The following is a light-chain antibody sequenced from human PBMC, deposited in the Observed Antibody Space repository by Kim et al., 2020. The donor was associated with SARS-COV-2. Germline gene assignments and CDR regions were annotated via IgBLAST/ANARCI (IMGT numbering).Light chain of an antibody. V-gene: IGLV3-1*01. CDR1: KLGDKY. J-gene: IGLJ2*01. Sequence: SYELTQPPSLSVSPGQTASITCSGDKLGDKYVCWYQQKPGQSPALVIYQDTKRPSGIPERFSGSNSGITATLTISGTQGMDEADYYCQAWDSSTHVVFGGGTQLTVL. CDR2: QDT. CDR3: QAWDSSTHVV.